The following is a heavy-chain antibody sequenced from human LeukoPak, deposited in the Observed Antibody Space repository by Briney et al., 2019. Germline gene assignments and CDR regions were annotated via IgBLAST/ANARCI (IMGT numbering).Heavy chain of an antibody. D-gene: IGHD3-10*01. CDR2: IKSKTDGEAT. V-gene: IGHV3-15*01. CDR1: GFTFSNVW. Sequence: GGSLRLSCAATGFTFSNVWMSWVRQAPGKGLEWVGRIKSKTDGEATDYAAPVKGRFTISRDDSKNTLYLQMNSLKIEDTAVYYCSTFHPIPMVRARQNSNNWFDPWGKGTLVTVSS. J-gene: IGHJ5*02. CDR3: STFHPIPMVRARQNSNNWFDP.